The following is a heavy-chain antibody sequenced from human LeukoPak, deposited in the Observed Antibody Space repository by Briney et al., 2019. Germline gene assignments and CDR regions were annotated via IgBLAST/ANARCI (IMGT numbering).Heavy chain of an antibody. CDR3: ARRDAESYYYYYMDV. CDR1: GFTFSSYW. CDR2: IKQDGSVK. Sequence: GGSLRLSCAASGFTFSSYWMSWVRQAPGKGLEWVANIKQDGSVKYYVDSVKGRFTISRDNAKNSLYLQMNSLRAEDTAVYYCARRDAESYYYYYMDVWGKGTTVTVSS. D-gene: IGHD3-10*01. J-gene: IGHJ6*03. V-gene: IGHV3-7*01.